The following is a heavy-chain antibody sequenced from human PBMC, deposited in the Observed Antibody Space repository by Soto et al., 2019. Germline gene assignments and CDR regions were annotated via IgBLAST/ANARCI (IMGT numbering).Heavy chain of an antibody. CDR3: ATVHNTSRSFDY. CDR1: GFTFNISA. J-gene: IGHJ4*02. V-gene: IGHV3-23*01. D-gene: IGHD2-2*02. CDR2: TGASGRTT. Sequence: GGSLRLSCAASGFTFNISAMTWVRRAPGKGLEWVSTTGASGRTTYYAHSVKGRFTVSRDNSKNTLDLQMSSLRAEDTAVYYCATVHNTSRSFDYWGQGTLVTVS.